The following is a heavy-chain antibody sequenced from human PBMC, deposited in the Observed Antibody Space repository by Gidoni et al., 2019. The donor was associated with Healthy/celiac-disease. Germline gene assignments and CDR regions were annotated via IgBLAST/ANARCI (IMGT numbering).Heavy chain of an antibody. Sequence: EVQLVESGGGLVKPGGSLRLSCAASGFTFSSYSMTWVRQAPGKGLAWVSSISSSSSYIYYADSVKGRFTISRDNAKNSLYLQMNSLRAEDTAVYYCAREALLTLNTIFGVKSEGENWFDPWGQGTLVTVSS. J-gene: IGHJ5*02. CDR2: ISSSSSYI. D-gene: IGHD3-3*01. CDR3: AREALLTLNTIFGVKSEGENWFDP. V-gene: IGHV3-21*01. CDR1: GFTFSSYS.